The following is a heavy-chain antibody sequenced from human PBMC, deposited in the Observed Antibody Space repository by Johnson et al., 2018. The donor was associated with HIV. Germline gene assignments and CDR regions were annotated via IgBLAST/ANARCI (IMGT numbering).Heavy chain of an antibody. CDR1: GFTFSSYA. CDR2: ISYDGSNK. J-gene: IGHJ3*02. Sequence: VQLVESGGGVVQPGRSLRLSCAASGFTFSSYAMHWVRQAPGKGLEWVAVISYDGSNKYYADSVKGRFTISRDNSKNTLYLQMDSLRAEDTAVYYCARDRSAPKLVYYDSGGYGEYSAVDMWSDGTMVAVAS. V-gene: IGHV3-30*04. CDR3: ARDRSAPKLVYYDSGGYGEYSAVDM. D-gene: IGHD3-22*01.